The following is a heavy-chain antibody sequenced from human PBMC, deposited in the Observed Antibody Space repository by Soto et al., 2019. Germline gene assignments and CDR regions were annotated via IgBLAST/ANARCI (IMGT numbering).Heavy chain of an antibody. V-gene: IGHV3-7*04. CDR2: IKEDGSER. D-gene: IGHD3-10*01. J-gene: IGHJ4*02. Sequence: PGGPLRLSYEASGLTFGSYGRSWVRQAPGKGLEWVANIKEDGSERYYVDSVKGRFTISRDNAKNSLYLQMNSLRAEDTAVYYCARATGADKEDYWGQGTLVTVSS. CDR1: GLTFGSYG. CDR3: ARATGADKEDY.